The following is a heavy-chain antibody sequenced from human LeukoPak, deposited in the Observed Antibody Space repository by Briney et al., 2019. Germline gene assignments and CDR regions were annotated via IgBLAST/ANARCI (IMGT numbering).Heavy chain of an antibody. CDR3: ARLTTGYYFDY. V-gene: IGHV1-69*05. CDR2: IIPIFGTA. D-gene: IGHD1-14*01. CDR1: GGTFSSYA. J-gene: IGHJ4*02. Sequence: SVKVSCKASGGTFSSYAISWLRQAPGQGLEWMGRIIPIFGTANYAQKFQGRVTITTDESTSTAYMELSSLRSEDTAVYYCARLTTGYYFDYWGQGTLVTVSS.